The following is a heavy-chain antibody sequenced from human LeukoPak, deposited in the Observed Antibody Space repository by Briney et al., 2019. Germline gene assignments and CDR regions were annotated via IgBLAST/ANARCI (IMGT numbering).Heavy chain of an antibody. CDR3: ARGSINTAMATGWFDP. Sequence: ASVKVSCKASGYTFTSYDINWVRQATGQGLEWMGWMNPNSGNTGYAQKFQGRVTMTRNTSISTAYMELSSLRSEDTAVYYCARGSINTAMATGWFDPWGQGTLVTVSS. D-gene: IGHD5-18*01. J-gene: IGHJ5*02. CDR1: GYTFTSYD. V-gene: IGHV1-8*01. CDR2: MNPNSGNT.